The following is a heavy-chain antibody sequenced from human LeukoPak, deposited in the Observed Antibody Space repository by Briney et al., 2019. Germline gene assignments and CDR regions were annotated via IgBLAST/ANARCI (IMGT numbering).Heavy chain of an antibody. CDR2: ICYDGSNK. Sequence: PGRSLRLSCAASGFTFSSYGMHWVRQAPGKGLEWVAVICYDGSNKYYADSVKGRFTISRDNSKNTLYLQMNSLRAEDTAVYYCAKGSVERWLQSQTDYWGQGTLVTVSS. CDR1: GFTFSSYG. CDR3: AKGSVERWLQSQTDY. J-gene: IGHJ4*02. V-gene: IGHV3-33*06. D-gene: IGHD5-24*01.